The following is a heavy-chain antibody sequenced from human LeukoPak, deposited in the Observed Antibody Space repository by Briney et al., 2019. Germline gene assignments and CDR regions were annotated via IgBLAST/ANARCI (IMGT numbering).Heavy chain of an antibody. D-gene: IGHD3-3*01. V-gene: IGHV3-23*01. Sequence: GGSLRLSCAASGFTFSSYAMSWVRQAPGKGLEWVSAISGSGGSTYYADSVKGRFTISRDNSKNTLYLQMNSLRAEDTAVYYCARGTYYDFWSGSIRATYYYYGMDVWGQGTTVTVSS. CDR3: ARGTYYDFWSGSIRATYYYYGMDV. J-gene: IGHJ6*02. CDR1: GFTFSSYA. CDR2: ISGSGGST.